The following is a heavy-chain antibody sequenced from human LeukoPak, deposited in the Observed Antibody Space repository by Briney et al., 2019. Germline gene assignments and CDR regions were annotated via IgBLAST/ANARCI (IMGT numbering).Heavy chain of an antibody. CDR2: IYYSGST. D-gene: IGHD1-26*01. V-gene: IGHV4-59*12. J-gene: IGHJ5*02. CDR1: GGSISTYF. Sequence: SETLSLTCTVSGGSISTYFWSWIRQPPGKGLEWIGYIYYSGSTNYNPSLKSRVTISVDTFKNQFSLKLSSVTAADAAVYYCARGIGGSYKRGPWFDPWGQGTLVTVSS. CDR3: ARGIGGSYKRGPWFDP.